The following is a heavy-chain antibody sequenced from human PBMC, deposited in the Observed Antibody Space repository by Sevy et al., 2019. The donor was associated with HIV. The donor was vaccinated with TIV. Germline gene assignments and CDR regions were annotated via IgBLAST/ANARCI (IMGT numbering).Heavy chain of an antibody. J-gene: IGHJ6*03. V-gene: IGHV3-7*01. D-gene: IGHD2-21*02. Sequence: GGALRLSCAASGFTFSSYWMSWVRQAPRKGLEWVANIKQDGSEKYYVDSVKGRFTISRDNAKNSLYLQMNSLRAEDTAVYYCARTGIPPLYYYYYYMDVGGKGTTVTVSS. CDR2: IKQDGSEK. CDR1: GFTFSSYW. CDR3: ARTGIPPLYYYYYYMDV.